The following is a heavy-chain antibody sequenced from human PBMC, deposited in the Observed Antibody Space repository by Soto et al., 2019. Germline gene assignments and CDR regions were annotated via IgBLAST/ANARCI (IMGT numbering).Heavy chain of an antibody. CDR1: GGSISSSDYY. D-gene: IGHD5-18*01. CDR3: ARSRDGYNYRDSYFEY. CDR2: IYYSGST. Sequence: SETLSLTCTVSGGSISSSDYYWGWIRQPPGKGPEWIGSIYYSGSTCYTPSLKSRVSISVDTSKNQFPLKLTSVTAADPAVYYCARSRDGYNYRDSYFEYRGQGTLVTV. V-gene: IGHV4-39*01. J-gene: IGHJ4*02.